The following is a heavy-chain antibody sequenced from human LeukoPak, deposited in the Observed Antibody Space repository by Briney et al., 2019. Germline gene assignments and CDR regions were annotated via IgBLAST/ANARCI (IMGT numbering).Heavy chain of an antibody. CDR3: ARLLMVRGITTFDY. J-gene: IGHJ4*02. Sequence: GSLRLSCVASGFPFSSYWMTWVRQAPGKGLEWIGSIYDSGSTYYNPSLKSRVTIPVDTSKNQFSLKLSSVTAADTAVYYCARLLMVRGITTFDYWGQGTLVTVSS. CDR1: GFPFSSYW. D-gene: IGHD3-10*01. V-gene: IGHV4-39*01. CDR2: IYDSGST.